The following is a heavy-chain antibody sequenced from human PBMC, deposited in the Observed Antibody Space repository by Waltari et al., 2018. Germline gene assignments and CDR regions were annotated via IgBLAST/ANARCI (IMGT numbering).Heavy chain of an antibody. CDR1: GYSFTSYW. Sequence: EVQLVQSGAEVKKPGESLKISCKGSGYSFTSYWIGWGRQMPGKGLEGMGIIYPGDSDTRYSPSFQGQVTISADKSISTAYLQWSSLKASDTAMYYCARHRARGYCSGGSCYSRDAFDIWGQGTMVTVSS. CDR3: ARHRARGYCSGGSCYSRDAFDI. V-gene: IGHV5-51*01. CDR2: IYPGDSDT. J-gene: IGHJ3*02. D-gene: IGHD2-15*01.